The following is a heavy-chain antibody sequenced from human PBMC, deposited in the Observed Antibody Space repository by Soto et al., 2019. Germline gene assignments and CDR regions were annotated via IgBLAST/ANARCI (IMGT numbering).Heavy chain of an antibody. V-gene: IGHV3-23*01. CDR1: GFSFSNYA. D-gene: IGHD4-4*01. CDR3: TKEQSNYPDNWFDN. CDR2: IDSGGGST. Sequence: EVQLLVSGGGSVQPGGSLRLSCAASGFSFSNYAMSWVRQAPGTGLEWVSAIDSGGGSTYYAASVKGRFSISRDNSMTPLYLQMNSLRAEDTTIYYCTKEQSNYPDNWFDNWGQGTLVTVSS. J-gene: IGHJ5*02.